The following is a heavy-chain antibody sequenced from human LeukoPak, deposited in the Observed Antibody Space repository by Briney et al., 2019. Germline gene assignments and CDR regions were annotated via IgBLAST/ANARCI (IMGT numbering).Heavy chain of an antibody. J-gene: IGHJ5*02. CDR2: MNPNSGNA. CDR3: ARGRYYDRRFDP. CDR1: GYTFTSYD. D-gene: IGHD3-22*01. Sequence: GASVKVSCKASGYTFTSYDINWVRQATGQGLEWMGWMNPNSGNAGYAQKFQGRVTMTRNTSISTAYMELSSLRSEDTAVYYCARGRYYDRRFDPWGQGTLVTVSS. V-gene: IGHV1-8*01.